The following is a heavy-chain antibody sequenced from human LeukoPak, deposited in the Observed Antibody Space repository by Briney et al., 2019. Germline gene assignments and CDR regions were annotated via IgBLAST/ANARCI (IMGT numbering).Heavy chain of an antibody. CDR3: ARLTDYDFWSGPPQYYSDY. D-gene: IGHD3-3*01. CDR1: GYSFTSYW. CDR2: IYPGDSDT. V-gene: IGHV5-51*01. J-gene: IGHJ4*02. Sequence: GGSLKISFKGSGYSFTSYWIGWVRPMPGKGLEWMGIIYPGDSDTRYSPSFQGQVTISADKSISTAYLQWSSLKASDTAMYYCARLTDYDFWSGPPQYYSDYWGQGTLVTVSS.